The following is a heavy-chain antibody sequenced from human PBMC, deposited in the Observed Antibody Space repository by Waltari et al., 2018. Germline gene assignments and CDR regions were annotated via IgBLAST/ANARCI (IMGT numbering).Heavy chain of an antibody. CDR1: GSTFTIYA. Sequence: VQLVQSGAEGTKPGASVKVSCNASGSTFTIYALLLFPQAPGQRLEWMGWINAGNGNTKYSQKFQGRVTITRDTSASTAYMEVSSLRSEDTAVYYCARVATYYYYYGMDVWGQGTTVTVSS. V-gene: IGHV1-3*01. J-gene: IGHJ6*02. CDR3: ARVATYYYYYGMDV. CDR2: INAGNGNT.